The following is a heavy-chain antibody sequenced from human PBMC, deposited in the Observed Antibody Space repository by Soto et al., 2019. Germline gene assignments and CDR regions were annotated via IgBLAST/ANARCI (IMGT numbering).Heavy chain of an antibody. D-gene: IGHD3-22*01. CDR3: ASFSPMADGYY. J-gene: IGHJ4*02. CDR1: GFIFSSYA. V-gene: IGHV3-48*01. CDR2: ISGSGTTI. Sequence: LGGSLRLSCAASGFIFSSYAINWVRQAPGKGLEWVSYISGSGTTIYYADSVKGRFTISRDYAKSSLYLQMNSLRAEDTAMYYCASFSPMADGYYWGQGTLVTVSS.